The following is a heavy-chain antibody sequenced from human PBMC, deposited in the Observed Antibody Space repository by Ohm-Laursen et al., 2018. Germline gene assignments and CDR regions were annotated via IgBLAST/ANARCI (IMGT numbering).Heavy chain of an antibody. CDR1: GFTFSDYY. V-gene: IGHV3-11*04. Sequence: SLRLSCTASGFTFSDYYMSWIRQAPGKGLEWASYISSSGSTIYYADSVKGRFTISRDNAKNTLYLQMNSLRAEDTALYYCARRVAVAGTGNWYFDLWGRGTLVTVSS. D-gene: IGHD6-19*01. CDR3: ARRVAVAGTGNWYFDL. J-gene: IGHJ2*01. CDR2: ISSSGSTI.